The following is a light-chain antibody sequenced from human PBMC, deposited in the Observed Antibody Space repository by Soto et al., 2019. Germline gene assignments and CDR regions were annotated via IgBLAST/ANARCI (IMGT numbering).Light chain of an antibody. CDR2: KAS. J-gene: IGKJ1*01. V-gene: IGKV1-5*03. CDR3: QQYNSYPWT. Sequence: DIQMTQSPSTLSASVGDRVTITCRASQSINSWLAWYQQKPGKAPKLLIYKASSLDSGVPSRLSGSGSGTEFTLTISSLQPDDFATYYCQQYNSYPWTFGQGTKVEIK. CDR1: QSINSW.